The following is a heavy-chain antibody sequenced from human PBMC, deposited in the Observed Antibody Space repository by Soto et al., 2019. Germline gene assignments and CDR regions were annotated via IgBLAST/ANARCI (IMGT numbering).Heavy chain of an antibody. CDR1: GGTFSSYT. J-gene: IGHJ6*02. CDR2: IIPILGIA. V-gene: IGHV1-69*04. CDR3: ARDGGRDGYNYTYYYGMDV. Sequence: SVKVSCKASGGTFSSYTISWVRQAPGQGLEWMGRIIPILGIANYAQKFQGRVTITADKSTSTAYMELSSLRSEDTAVYYCARDGGRDGYNYTYYYGMDVWGQGTTVTVSS. D-gene: IGHD5-12*01.